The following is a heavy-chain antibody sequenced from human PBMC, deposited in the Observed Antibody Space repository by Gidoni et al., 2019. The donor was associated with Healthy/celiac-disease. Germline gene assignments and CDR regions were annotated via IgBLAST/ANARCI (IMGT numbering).Heavy chain of an antibody. D-gene: IGHD2-21*02. CDR2: ISGSGGST. CDR3: AKIGSMVVVTAPMAP. J-gene: IGHJ5*02. CDR1: GFTFSSYA. Sequence: EVQLVESGGGLVQPGGSLRLSCAASGFTFSSYAMSWVRQAPGKGRGWVSAISGSGGSTYYADSVKGRFTISRDNSKNTLYLQMNSLRAEDTAVYYCAKIGSMVVVTAPMAPWGQGTLVTVSS. V-gene: IGHV3-23*04.